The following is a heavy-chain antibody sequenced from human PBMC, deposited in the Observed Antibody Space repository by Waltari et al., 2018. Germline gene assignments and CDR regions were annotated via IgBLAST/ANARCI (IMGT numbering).Heavy chain of an antibody. CDR1: GFTFSSYA. CDR2: ISAMYT. CDR3: AKDHISRNGDTAIDP. J-gene: IGHJ5*02. V-gene: IGHV3-23*01. D-gene: IGHD2-21*01. Sequence: EVQLLESGGGLAQPGGSLRLSCAASGFTFSSYAMCWVRQVPGKGPEWVSCISAMYTYNADSVKGRFTITRDNSKDTLYLRMNSLRAEDTAIDYCAKDHISRNGDTAIDPWGQGTLVTVSS.